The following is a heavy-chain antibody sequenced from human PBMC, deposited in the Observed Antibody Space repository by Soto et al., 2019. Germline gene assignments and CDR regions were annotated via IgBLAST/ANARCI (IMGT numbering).Heavy chain of an antibody. CDR1: GSSVSGGIYY. Sequence: SETLSLTCTVSGSSVSGGIYYWTWIRQPPGKGLEWIGYIYNSKTTDYNASLRSRVTISVDTSKNQFSLRLTSVTAADTAVYYCARYHDYGDYGYFDSWGQGTLVTVSS. J-gene: IGHJ4*02. CDR3: ARYHDYGDYGYFDS. D-gene: IGHD4-17*01. V-gene: IGHV4-61*01. CDR2: IYNSKTT.